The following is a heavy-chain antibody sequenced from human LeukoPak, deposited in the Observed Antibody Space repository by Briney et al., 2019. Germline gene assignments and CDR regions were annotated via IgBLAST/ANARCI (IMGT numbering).Heavy chain of an antibody. CDR3: AKMNPFGYSYGSPIDY. CDR2: ISGSGGST. V-gene: IGHV3-23*01. D-gene: IGHD5-18*01. CDR1: GFTFSSYA. J-gene: IGHJ4*02. Sequence: GGSLRLSCAASGFTFSSYAMSWVRQAPGKGLEWVSAISGSGGSTYYADSVKGRFTISRDNSKSTLYLQMNSLRAEDTAVYYCAKMNPFGYSYGSPIDYWGQGTLVTVSS.